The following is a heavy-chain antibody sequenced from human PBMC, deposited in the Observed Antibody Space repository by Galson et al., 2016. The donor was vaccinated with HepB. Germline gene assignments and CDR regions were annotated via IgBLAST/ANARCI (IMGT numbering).Heavy chain of an antibody. J-gene: IGHJ4*02. CDR2: IKSKSKGGTA. D-gene: IGHD2-2*01. Sequence: SLRLSCAASGFTFNSYGMSWVRQAPGKGLEWLARIKSKSKGGTADYAVPLKGRFTISRDDSKDTVYLQMNSLRAEDTAVYYCASACSSTTCYGDFDYWGQGTLVTVSS. V-gene: IGHV3-15*01. CDR3: ASACSSTTCYGDFDY. CDR1: GFTFNSYG.